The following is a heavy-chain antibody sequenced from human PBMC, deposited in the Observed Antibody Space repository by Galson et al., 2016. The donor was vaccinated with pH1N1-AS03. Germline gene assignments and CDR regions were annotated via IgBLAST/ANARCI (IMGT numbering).Heavy chain of an antibody. CDR3: ARTNYYHSSGDY. J-gene: IGHJ4*02. CDR1: GGSFSTYA. CDR2: IIPVFGTT. Sequence: SVKVSCKASGGSFSTYAITWVRQAPGQGLEWMGGIIPVFGTTSSAQKFQDRVSITADESTSTAFMELSSLRSEDTAVYYCARTNYYHSSGDYWGQGTLVTVSS. V-gene: IGHV1-69*13. D-gene: IGHD3-22*01.